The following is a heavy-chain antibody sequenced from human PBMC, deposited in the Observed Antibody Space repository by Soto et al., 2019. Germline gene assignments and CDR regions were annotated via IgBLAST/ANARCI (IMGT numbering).Heavy chain of an antibody. J-gene: IGHJ5*02. CDR3: ARLAPLAARPYNDHNWFDP. V-gene: IGHV4-39*01. CDR2: IYYSGST. D-gene: IGHD6-6*01. Sequence: SETLSLTCTVSGGSISSSSYYWGWVRQPPGEGGEWIGSIYYSGSTYYNPSLKSRVTISVDTSKNQFSLKLSSVTAADTAVYYCARLAPLAARPYNDHNWFDPWGQGTLVTVS. CDR1: GGSISSSSYY.